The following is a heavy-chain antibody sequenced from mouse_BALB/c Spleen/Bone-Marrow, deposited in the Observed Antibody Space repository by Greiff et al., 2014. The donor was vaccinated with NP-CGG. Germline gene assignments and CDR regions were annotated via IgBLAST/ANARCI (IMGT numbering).Heavy chain of an antibody. Sequence: EVQLQQSGPELVKPGASVKISRKASGYTFTGYNMHWVKQSHGKSLEWIGYIYPYNGGTGYNQKFKSKATLTVDNSSSTAYMELRSLTSEDFAVYYCARSKGGNYYAMDYWGQGTSVTVSS. CDR2: IYPYNGGT. J-gene: IGHJ4*01. D-gene: IGHD1-1*02. V-gene: IGHV1S29*02. CDR1: GYTFTGYN. CDR3: ARSKGGNYYAMDY.